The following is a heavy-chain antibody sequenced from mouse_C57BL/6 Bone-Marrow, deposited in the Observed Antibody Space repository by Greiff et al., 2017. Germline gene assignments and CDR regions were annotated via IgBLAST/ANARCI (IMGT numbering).Heavy chain of an antibody. CDR1: GFSFTSYG. CDR2: IGRGGST. D-gene: IGHD3-3*01. J-gene: IGHJ2*01. CDR3: AKLGHGY. V-gene: IGHV2-5*01. Sequence: QVQLKESGPGLVQPSQCLSITCTASGFSFTSYGVHWVRQSPGEGLEWLGVIGRGGSTDYYAAFMSRLSITNENSKSHVFFKMNSLQADDTAIYSCAKLGHGYWGQGTTLTVSS.